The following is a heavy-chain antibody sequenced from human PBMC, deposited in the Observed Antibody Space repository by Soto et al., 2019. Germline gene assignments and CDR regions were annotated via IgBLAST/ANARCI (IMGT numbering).Heavy chain of an antibody. Sequence: ASVKVSCKASGYTFTSYGISWVRQAPGQGLEWMGWISAYNGNTNYAQKLQGRDTMTTDTSTSTAYMELRSLRSDDTAVYYCARENWSGPRWLQYNYYYYYYGMDVWGQGTTVTVSS. CDR1: GYTFTSYG. J-gene: IGHJ6*02. CDR2: ISAYNGNT. D-gene: IGHD1-1*01. CDR3: ARENWSGPRWLQYNYYYYYYGMDV. V-gene: IGHV1-18*04.